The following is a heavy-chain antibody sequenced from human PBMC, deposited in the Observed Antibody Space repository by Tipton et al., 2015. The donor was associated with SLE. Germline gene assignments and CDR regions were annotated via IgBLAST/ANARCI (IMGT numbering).Heavy chain of an antibody. Sequence: SLRLSCSASGFTFSNYAMHWVRQAPGQGLEYVSAISTYGGTTYYGDSVKGRFTISRDNSKNTLYLQMNSLRVDDTAIYYCAREGGGRQLDYWGQGPLVTVSS. CDR1: GFTFSNYA. V-gene: IGHV3-64*04. J-gene: IGHJ4*02. CDR3: AREGGGRQLDY. CDR2: ISTYGGTT. D-gene: IGHD1-26*01.